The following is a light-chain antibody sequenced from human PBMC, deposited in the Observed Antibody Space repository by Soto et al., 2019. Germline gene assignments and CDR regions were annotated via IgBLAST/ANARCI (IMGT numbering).Light chain of an antibody. Sequence: EIVLTQSPGTLSLSPGERATLSCRASQSGSSNYLAWYQQKPGQPPRLLIYGVSSRATGIPDRFSGSGSGTEFTLTISRLEPEDFAVYYCQQYGSSPLTFGGGTKVEIK. CDR2: GVS. CDR3: QQYGSSPLT. V-gene: IGKV3-20*01. J-gene: IGKJ4*01. CDR1: QSGSSNY.